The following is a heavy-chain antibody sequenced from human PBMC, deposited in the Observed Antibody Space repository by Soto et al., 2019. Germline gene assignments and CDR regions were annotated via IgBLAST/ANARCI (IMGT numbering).Heavy chain of an antibody. Sequence: ASVKVSCKASGYTFTSYAMNWVRQAPGQGLEWMGWINTNTGNPTYAQGFTGRFVFSLDTSVSTAYLQICSLKAEDTAVYYCARDVPWFQYYGMDVWGQGTKVTVYS. D-gene: IGHD3-9*01. CDR2: INTNTGNP. CDR1: GYTFTSYA. V-gene: IGHV7-4-1*01. CDR3: ARDVPWFQYYGMDV. J-gene: IGHJ6*02.